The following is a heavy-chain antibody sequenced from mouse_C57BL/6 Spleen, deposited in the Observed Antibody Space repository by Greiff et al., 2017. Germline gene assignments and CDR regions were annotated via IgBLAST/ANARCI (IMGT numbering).Heavy chain of an antibody. J-gene: IGHJ3*01. CDR1: GYTFTSYW. CDR3: ARDYYGNFSWFAY. CDR2: IYPGSGST. V-gene: IGHV1-55*01. Sequence: LQQPGAELVKPGASVKMSCKASGYTFTSYWITWVKQRPGQGLEWIGDIYPGSGSTNYNEKFKSKATLTVDTSSSTAYMQLSSLTSEDSAVYYCARDYYGNFSWFAYWGQGTLVTVSA. D-gene: IGHD2-1*01.